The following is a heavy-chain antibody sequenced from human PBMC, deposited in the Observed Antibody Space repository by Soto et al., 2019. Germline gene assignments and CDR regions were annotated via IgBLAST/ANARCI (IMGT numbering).Heavy chain of an antibody. V-gene: IGHV3-53*01. CDR3: ARDSTWIPYYHYGMDV. D-gene: IGHD5-18*01. CDR2: IYSGGNT. J-gene: IGHJ6*02. Sequence: EVQLVESGGGLIQPGGSLRLSCAASGFSVSSNYMSWVRQAPGKGLEWVSVIYSGGNTHYADSVKGRFTISRDNSKNTLYLQMNSPRAEVTAVYYCARDSTWIPYYHYGMDVWGQGTTVTVSS. CDR1: GFSVSSNY.